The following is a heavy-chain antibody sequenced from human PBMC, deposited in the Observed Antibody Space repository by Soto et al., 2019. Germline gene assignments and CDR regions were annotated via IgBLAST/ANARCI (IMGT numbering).Heavy chain of an antibody. CDR1: GGSISSGGYY. V-gene: IGHV4-31*03. J-gene: IGHJ6*02. CDR3: AASCVACGVFNCYGMDV. CDR2: IYYSGTT. Sequence: QVQLQESGPGLVKPSQTLSLTCTVSGGSISSGGYYWYWIRQHPGKGLEWIGYIYYSGTTYYNPSLKSGVTISVDTSKNQFSLKLSSVTAADTAVYYCAASCVACGVFNCYGMDVWGQGTTVTVSS. D-gene: IGHD2-8*01.